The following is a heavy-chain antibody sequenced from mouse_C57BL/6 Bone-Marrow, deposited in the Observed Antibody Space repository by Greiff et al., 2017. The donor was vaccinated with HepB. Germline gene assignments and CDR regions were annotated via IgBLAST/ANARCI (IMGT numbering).Heavy chain of an antibody. CDR1: GYTFTNYW. D-gene: IGHD4-1*01. Sequence: VQLQESGAELVRPGTSVKMSCKASGYTFTNYWIGWAKQRPGHGLEWIGDIYPGGGYTNYNEKFKGKATLTADKSSSTAYLQFSSLTSEDSAIYYCAREGSWDWYFDYRGQGTTLTVSS. J-gene: IGHJ2*01. CDR2: IYPGGGYT. V-gene: IGHV1-63*01. CDR3: AREGSWDWYFDY.